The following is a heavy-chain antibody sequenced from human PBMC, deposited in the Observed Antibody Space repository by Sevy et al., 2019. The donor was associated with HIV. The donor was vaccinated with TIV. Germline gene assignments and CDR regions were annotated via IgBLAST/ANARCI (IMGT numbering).Heavy chain of an antibody. D-gene: IGHD3-22*01. CDR3: ARGGYYDSSGYLAYFQH. J-gene: IGHJ1*01. CDR1: GFTVSSNY. Sequence: GESLKISCAASGFTVSSNYMSWVRQAPGKGLEWVSVIYSGGSTYYADSVKGRFTISRDNSKNTLYLQMNSLRAEDTAVYYCARGGYYDSSGYLAYFQHWGQSTLVTVSS. V-gene: IGHV3-53*01. CDR2: IYSGGST.